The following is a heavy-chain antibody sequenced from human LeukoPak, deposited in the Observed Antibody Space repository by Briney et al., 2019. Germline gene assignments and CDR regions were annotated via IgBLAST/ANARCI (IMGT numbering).Heavy chain of an antibody. V-gene: IGHV3-30*18. CDR3: AKDSGYSADPYYYYGMDV. D-gene: IGHD5-18*01. J-gene: IGHJ6*02. Sequence: GGSLRLSCAASGFTFCSYGMHWVRQAPGKGLEWVAVISYDGSNKYYADSVKGRFTISRDNSKNTLYLQMNSLRAEETAVYYCAKDSGYSADPYYYYGMDVWGQGTTVTVSS. CDR2: ISYDGSNK. CDR1: GFTFCSYG.